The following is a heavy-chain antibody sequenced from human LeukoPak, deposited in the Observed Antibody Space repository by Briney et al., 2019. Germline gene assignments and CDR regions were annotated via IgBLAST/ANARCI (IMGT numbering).Heavy chain of an antibody. CDR3: ARHGGYDSTGYDDY. Sequence: GESLKISCKGSGYIFTNNWIGWVRQMPGKGLEWMGIIYPGDSDTKYSPSFQGQVTISVDKSTSTAYLQWSSLKASDTAMYYCARHGGYDSTGYDDYWGQGTLVTVSS. CDR2: IYPGDSDT. D-gene: IGHD3-22*01. V-gene: IGHV5-51*01. J-gene: IGHJ4*02. CDR1: GYIFTNNW.